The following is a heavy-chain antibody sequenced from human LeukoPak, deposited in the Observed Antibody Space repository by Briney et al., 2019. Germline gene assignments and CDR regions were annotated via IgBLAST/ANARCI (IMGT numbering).Heavy chain of an antibody. Sequence: GASVKVSCKASGYTFTGYYMHWVRQAPGQGLEWMGWINPNSGGTNYAQKFQGRVTMTRDTSISTAYMELSRLRSDDTAVYYCARGYYDFWSGNCSIYYYYYMDVWGKGTTVTVSS. CDR1: GYTFTGYY. V-gene: IGHV1-2*02. CDR2: INPNSGGT. D-gene: IGHD3-3*01. CDR3: ARGYYDFWSGNCSIYYYYYMDV. J-gene: IGHJ6*03.